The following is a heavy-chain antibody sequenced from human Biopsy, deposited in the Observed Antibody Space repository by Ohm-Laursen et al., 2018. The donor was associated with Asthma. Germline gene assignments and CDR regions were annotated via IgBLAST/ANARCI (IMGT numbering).Heavy chain of an antibody. V-gene: IGHV3-30-3*01. CDR3: ARDVMEWYLPAFDF. CDR1: GFTFSNYA. D-gene: IGHD3-3*01. J-gene: IGHJ4*02. CDR2: GGSYYDGGLK. Sequence: SLRLSCTASGFTFSNYAMHWVRQAPGKGLEWVAVGGSYYDGGLKYYADSVNGRFTVSRDDSKNTLYLQMNSLRPDDTAVYYCARDVMEWYLPAFDFWGQGTLVTVSS.